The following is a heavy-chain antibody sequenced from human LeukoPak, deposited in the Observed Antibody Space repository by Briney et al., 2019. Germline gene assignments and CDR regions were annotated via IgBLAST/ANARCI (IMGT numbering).Heavy chain of an antibody. CDR3: ARHYLQRWGVTMVRGPTHKRYYFDY. CDR2: INHSGST. Sequence: SKTLSLTGAVYGGSFSGYYWSWIRQPPGKGLEWIGEINHSGSTNYNPSLKSRVTISVDTSKNQFSLKLSSVTAADTAVYYCARHYLQRWGVTMVRGPTHKRYYFDYWGQGTLVTVSS. D-gene: IGHD3-10*01. CDR1: GGSFSGYY. V-gene: IGHV4-34*01. J-gene: IGHJ4*02.